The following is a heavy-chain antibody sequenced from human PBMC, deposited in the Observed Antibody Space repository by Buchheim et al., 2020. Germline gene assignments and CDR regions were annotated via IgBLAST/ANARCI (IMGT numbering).Heavy chain of an antibody. D-gene: IGHD5-12*01. CDR2: IYPSSTT. CDR3: ARQRVSGYAHFEF. CDR1: GYTFTDHN. V-gene: IGHV1-46*01. Sequence: QVQLEQSGAEVAKPGASLKVSCKASGYTFTDHNIHWVRQAPGQGLQWMGTIYPSSTTSYAQNFKGRVTLTIDTSTSTVYLELRTLRPADTAVYFCARQRVSGYAHFEFWGQGTL. J-gene: IGHJ4*02.